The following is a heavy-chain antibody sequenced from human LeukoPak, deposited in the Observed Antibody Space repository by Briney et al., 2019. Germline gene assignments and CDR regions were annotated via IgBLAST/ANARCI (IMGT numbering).Heavy chain of an antibody. D-gene: IGHD5/OR15-5a*01. CDR2: ISGSGGST. CDR1: GFTFNTYA. J-gene: IGHJ4*02. V-gene: IGHV3-23*01. CDR3: AKTRGGLPRPLDF. Sequence: GGSLRLSCAASGFTFNTYAMSWVRQAPGKGLEWVSIISGSGGSTYYPDSVKGRFTISRDNSQNTVHLQMNSLRVEDTAVYYCAKTRGGLPRPLDFWGQGTLVTVSS.